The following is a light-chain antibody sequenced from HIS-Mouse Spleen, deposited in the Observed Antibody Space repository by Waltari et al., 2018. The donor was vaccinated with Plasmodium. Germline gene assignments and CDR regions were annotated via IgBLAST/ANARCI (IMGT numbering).Light chain of an antibody. Sequence: EIVLTQSPGTLSLSPGERATLSCRASQSVSSSYLAWYQQKPGQAPRLLILGAASRATGIPDRCSGSGAGTDFTLTISRLEPEDFAVYYCQQYGSSPITFGQGTRLEIK. CDR3: QQYGSSPIT. J-gene: IGKJ5*01. CDR1: QSVSSSY. CDR2: GAA. V-gene: IGKV3-20*01.